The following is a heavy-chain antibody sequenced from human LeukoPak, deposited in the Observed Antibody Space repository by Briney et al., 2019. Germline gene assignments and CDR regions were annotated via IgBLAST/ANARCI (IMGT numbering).Heavy chain of an antibody. CDR1: GFTFSNHA. CDR3: ATDDKKTISEYNWFDP. D-gene: IGHD1-1*01. Sequence: GGSLRLSCVASGFTFSNHAMSWVRQAPGKGLEWVSGISGSGATRYYADSVKGRFTISRDNPKNTLYLQMNSLRAEDTAVYYCATDDKKTISEYNWFDPWGQGTLVTVSS. J-gene: IGHJ5*02. CDR2: ISGSGATR. V-gene: IGHV3-23*01.